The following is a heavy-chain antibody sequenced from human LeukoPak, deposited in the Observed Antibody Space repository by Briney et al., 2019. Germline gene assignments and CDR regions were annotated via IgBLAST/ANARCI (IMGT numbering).Heavy chain of an antibody. V-gene: IGHV3-23*01. J-gene: IGHJ6*02. Sequence: PGGSLRLSCAASGLIFSSYSMSWVRQAPGKGLEWVSVITGSGGSTYYADSVKGRFTISKDNSKNTVYLQMSSLRVDDTAVYYCAKAASSSWPSYYYGMDVWGQGTTVTVSS. CDR2: ITGSGGST. CDR3: AKAASSSWPSYYYGMDV. CDR1: GLIFSSYS. D-gene: IGHD6-13*01.